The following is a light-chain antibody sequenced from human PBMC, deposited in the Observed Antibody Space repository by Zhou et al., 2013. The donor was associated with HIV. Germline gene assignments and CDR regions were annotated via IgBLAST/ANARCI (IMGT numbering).Light chain of an antibody. CDR3: QSYDSSLSGWV. V-gene: IGLV1-40*01. CDR1: SSNIGAGYD. Sequence: QSVLTQPPSVPGAPGQRVTISCTGSSSNIGAGYDVHWYQQLPGTAPKLLIYGNSNRPSGVPDRFSGSKSGTSASLAITGLQAEDEADYYCQSYDSSLSGWVFGGGTKADRP. J-gene: IGLJ3*02. CDR2: GNS.